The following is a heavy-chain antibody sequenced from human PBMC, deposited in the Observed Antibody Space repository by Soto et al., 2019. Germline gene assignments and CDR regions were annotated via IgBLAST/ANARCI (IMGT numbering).Heavy chain of an antibody. J-gene: IGHJ6*02. D-gene: IGHD2-2*01. CDR2: FDPEDGET. Sequence: ASVKVSCKVSGYTLTELSMHWVRQAPGKGLEWMGGFDPEDGETIYAQKFQGRVTMTEDTSTDTAYMELSSLRSEDTAVYYCATLTVVPAANEHGMDAWGQGTTVTVSS. CDR1: GYTLTELS. V-gene: IGHV1-24*01. CDR3: ATLTVVPAANEHGMDA.